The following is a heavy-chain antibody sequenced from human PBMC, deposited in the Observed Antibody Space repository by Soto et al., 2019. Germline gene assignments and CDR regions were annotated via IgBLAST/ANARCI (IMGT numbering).Heavy chain of an antibody. D-gene: IGHD4-4*01. J-gene: IGHJ6*02. Sequence: GGSLRLSCAASGFTFSSYAMHWVRQAPGKRLERVAVISYDGSNKYYADSVKGRFTISRDNSKNTLYLQMNSLRAEDTAVYYCARDDYSNYPIPYYYYGMDVWGQGTTVTVSS. CDR3: ARDDYSNYPIPYYYYGMDV. V-gene: IGHV3-30*01. CDR1: GFTFSSYA. CDR2: ISYDGSNK.